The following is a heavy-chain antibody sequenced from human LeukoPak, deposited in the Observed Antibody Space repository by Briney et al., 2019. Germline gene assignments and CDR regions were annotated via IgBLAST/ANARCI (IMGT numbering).Heavy chain of an antibody. J-gene: IGHJ4*02. Sequence: PGGSLRLSCAASGFTFINYAMTWVRQPPGKGLEWVSSIDGRGANTFYADSVKGRFTISRDNSRNTLYLQMNGLRVEDMAIYYCARDPRDGRFDYWGQGTLVTVSS. CDR1: GFTFINYA. CDR3: ARDPRDGRFDY. D-gene: IGHD3/OR15-3a*01. CDR2: IDGRGANT. V-gene: IGHV3-23*01.